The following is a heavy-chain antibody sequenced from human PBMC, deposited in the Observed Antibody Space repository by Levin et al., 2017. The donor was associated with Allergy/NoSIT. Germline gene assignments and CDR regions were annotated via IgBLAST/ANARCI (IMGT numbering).Heavy chain of an antibody. CDR2: ISYDGSNK. V-gene: IGHV3-30*03. CDR1: GFTFSSYG. Sequence: GESLKISCAASGFTFSSYGMHWVRQAPGKGLEWVAVISYDGSNKYYADSVKGRFTISRDNSKNTLYLQMNSLRAEDTAVYYCYGDYALADYWGQGTLVTVSS. CDR3: YGDYALADY. J-gene: IGHJ4*02. D-gene: IGHD4-17*01.